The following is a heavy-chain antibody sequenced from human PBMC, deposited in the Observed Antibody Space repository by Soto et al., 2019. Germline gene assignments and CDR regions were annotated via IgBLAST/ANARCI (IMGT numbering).Heavy chain of an antibody. Sequence: SETLSLTCTVSGGSISSSSYYWGWIRQPPGKGLEWIGSIYYSGSTYYNPSLKSRVTISVDTSKNQFSLKLSSVTAADTAVYYCARRNNYYYYGMDVWGQGTTVTVSS. J-gene: IGHJ6*02. CDR3: ARRNNYYYYGMDV. V-gene: IGHV4-39*01. D-gene: IGHD1-1*01. CDR2: IYYSGST. CDR1: GGSISSSSYY.